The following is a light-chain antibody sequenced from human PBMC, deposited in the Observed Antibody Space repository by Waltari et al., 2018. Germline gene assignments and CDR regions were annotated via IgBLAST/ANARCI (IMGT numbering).Light chain of an antibody. CDR1: SSDVGSNKL. CDR2: EGS. Sequence: QSALTKPASMSGSPGKSITKTCTGTSSDVGSNKLDSWYQQHQGKATKLMIYEGSKRPSGVSNRFSGSKSGNTASLTISGLQAEDEADYYCCSYAGSDVVFGGGTKLTVL. CDR3: CSYAGSDVV. V-gene: IGLV2-23*01. J-gene: IGLJ2*01.